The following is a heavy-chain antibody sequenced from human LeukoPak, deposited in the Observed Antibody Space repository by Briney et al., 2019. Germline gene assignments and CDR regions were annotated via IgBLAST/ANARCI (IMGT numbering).Heavy chain of an antibody. CDR2: ISYDGSNK. D-gene: IGHD3-10*01. CDR1: GFTFSSYA. J-gene: IGHJ4*02. V-gene: IGHV3-30-3*01. CDR3: ARELKQYYYGSGNTY. Sequence: GGSLRLSCAASGFTFSSYAMHWVRQAPGKGLEWVAVISYDGSNKYYADSVKGRFTISRDNSKNTLYLQMNSLRAEDTAVYYCARELKQYYYGSGNTYWGQGTLVTVSS.